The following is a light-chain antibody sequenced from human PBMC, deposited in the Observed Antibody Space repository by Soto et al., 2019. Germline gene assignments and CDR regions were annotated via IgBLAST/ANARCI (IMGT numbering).Light chain of an antibody. J-gene: IGKJ4*01. Sequence: DIVMTQSPLSLPVTPGEPASISCRSSQSLLHSNGYNYLDWYLQKPGQSPQLLIYLGSNRASGVPDRFSGSGSRTDFTLKISRVEAEDVGVYYCMQALQTPPSTFRGGTKVEIK. V-gene: IGKV2-28*01. CDR3: MQALQTPPST. CDR2: LGS. CDR1: QSLLHSNGYNY.